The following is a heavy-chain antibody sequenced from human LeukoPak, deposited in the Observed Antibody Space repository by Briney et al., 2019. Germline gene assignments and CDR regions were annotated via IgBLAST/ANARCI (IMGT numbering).Heavy chain of an antibody. CDR2: INAGNGNT. CDR3: ATGGRWLQSDY. D-gene: IGHD5-24*01. V-gene: IGHV1-3*01. J-gene: IGHJ4*02. Sequence: GASVKVSCKASGYTFINYAMHWVRQAPGQRLEWMGWINAGNGNTKFSQKFQGRVTMTEDTSTDTAYMELSSLRSEDTAVYYCATGGRWLQSDYWGQGTLVTVSS. CDR1: GYTFINYA.